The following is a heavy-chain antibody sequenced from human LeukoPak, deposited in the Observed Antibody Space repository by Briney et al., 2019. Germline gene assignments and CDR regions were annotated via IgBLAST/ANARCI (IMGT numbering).Heavy chain of an antibody. CDR3: ARYCSSTSCYSSVEYYFDY. D-gene: IGHD2-2*02. CDR1: GGTFSSYA. CDR2: IIPILGIA. V-gene: IGHV1-69*04. J-gene: IGHJ4*02. Sequence: ASVKVSCKASGGTFSSYAISWVRQAPGQGLEWMGRIIPILGIANYAQKFQGRVTITADESTSTAYMELSSLRSEDTAVYYCARYCSSTSCYSSVEYYFDYWGQGTLVTVSS.